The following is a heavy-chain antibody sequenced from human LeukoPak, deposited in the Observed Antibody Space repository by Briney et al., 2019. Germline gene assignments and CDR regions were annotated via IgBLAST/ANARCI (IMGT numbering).Heavy chain of an antibody. Sequence: SETLSLTCSVSGVSISSYYWSWIRQPPGKGLEWIGYIYYSGNINYNSSLKSRATISVDTSKNQFSLKLSSVTAADTAVYYCARDRSYDVDYWGQGTLVTVSS. CDR3: ARDRSYDVDY. V-gene: IGHV4-59*01. CDR1: GVSISSYY. J-gene: IGHJ4*02. D-gene: IGHD3-3*01. CDR2: IYYSGNI.